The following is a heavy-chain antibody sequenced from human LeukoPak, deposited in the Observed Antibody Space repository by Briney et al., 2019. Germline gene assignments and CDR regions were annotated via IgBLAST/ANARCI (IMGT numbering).Heavy chain of an antibody. V-gene: IGHV4-30-2*01. CDR2: IYHSGST. D-gene: IGHD3-10*01. J-gene: IGHJ4*02. CDR1: GGSISSGGYS. Sequence: SQTLSLTCAVSGGSISSGGYSWSWIRQPAGKGLEWIGYIYHSGSTYYNPSLKSRVTTSVDRSKNQFSLKLSSVTAADTAVYYCASSGITMVRGVSYWGQGTLVTVSS. CDR3: ASSGITMVRGVSY.